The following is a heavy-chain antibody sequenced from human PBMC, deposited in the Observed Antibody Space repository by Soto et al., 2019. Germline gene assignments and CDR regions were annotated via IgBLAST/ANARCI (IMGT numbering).Heavy chain of an antibody. J-gene: IGHJ4*02. D-gene: IGHD6-13*01. CDR2: IYHSGST. CDR3: ARIAAAGCIDY. V-gene: IGHV4-38-2*01. CDR1: GYSISSGYY. Sequence: ASETLSLTCAVSGYSISSGYYWGWIRQPPGKGLEWIGSIYHSGSTYYNPSLKSRVTISVDTSKNQFSLKLSSVTAADTAVYYCARIAAAGCIDYWGQGTLVTVS.